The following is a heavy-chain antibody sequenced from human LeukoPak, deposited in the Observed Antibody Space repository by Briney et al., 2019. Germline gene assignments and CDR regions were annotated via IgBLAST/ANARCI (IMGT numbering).Heavy chain of an antibody. CDR3: ARWKCSSTSCYRGYYYMDV. J-gene: IGHJ6*03. Sequence: GASVKVSCKASGGTFSSYAISWVRQAPGQGLEWMGGIIPIFGTANYAQKVQGRVTITTDESTSTAYMELSSLRSEDTAVYYCARWKCSSTSCYRGYYYMDVWGKGTTVTVSS. CDR2: IIPIFGTA. CDR1: GGTFSSYA. D-gene: IGHD2-2*01. V-gene: IGHV1-69*05.